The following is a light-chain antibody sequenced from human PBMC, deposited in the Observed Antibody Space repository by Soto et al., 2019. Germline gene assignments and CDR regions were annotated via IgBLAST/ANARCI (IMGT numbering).Light chain of an antibody. CDR2: DAS. CDR3: QQYGSPLT. J-gene: IGKJ4*01. V-gene: IGKV3-20*01. CDR1: QSINTY. Sequence: ENVLTQSPATLSLSPGEGATLSCRASQSINTYLAWYQQKPGQAPRLLIYDASKRATGIPARFSGSGSGTDFTLTISRLEPEDFAVYYCQQYGSPLTFGGGTKVDI.